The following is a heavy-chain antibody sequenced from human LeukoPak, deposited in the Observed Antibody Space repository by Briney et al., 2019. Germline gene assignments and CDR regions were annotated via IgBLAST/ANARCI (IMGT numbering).Heavy chain of an antibody. CDR3: TREARVGNWFDP. CDR1: GYTFTDHY. V-gene: IGHV1-2*02. Sequence: ASVKVSCRASGYTFTDHYIHWVRRAPGQGLEWMGWINPDNGGTNYAQKFQGRVTMTRDTSIRTVYMDLSRLRSDDTAVFYCTREARVGNWFDPWGQGTQVTVSS. D-gene: IGHD2-2*01. CDR2: INPDNGGT. J-gene: IGHJ5*02.